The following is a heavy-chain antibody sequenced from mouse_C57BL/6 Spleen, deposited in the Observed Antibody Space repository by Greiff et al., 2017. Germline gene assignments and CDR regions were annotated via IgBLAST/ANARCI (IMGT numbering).Heavy chain of an antibody. V-gene: IGHV5-17*01. CDR2: ISSGSSTI. D-gene: IGHD2-4*01. CDR1: GFTFSDYG. CDR3: ARGSYDYDWFAY. Sequence: EVMLVEPGGGLVKPGGSLKLSCAASGFTFSDYGMHWVRQAPEKGLEWVAYISSGSSTIYYADTVKGRFTISRDNAKNTLFLQMTSLRSEYTAMYYCARGSYDYDWFAYWGQGTLVTVSA. J-gene: IGHJ3*01.